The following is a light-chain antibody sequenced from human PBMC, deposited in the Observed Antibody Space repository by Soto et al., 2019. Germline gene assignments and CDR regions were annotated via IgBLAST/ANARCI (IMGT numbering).Light chain of an antibody. Sequence: DIQMTQSPSTLSASVGDRVTITCRASQSIRTWLAWYQQKPGKAPQLLIYDASTLESGVPSRFSGSGSGTEFTLTISSLQPDDFATYYCQQYNNYSTFGQGTRLEI. CDR1: QSIRTW. V-gene: IGKV1-5*01. J-gene: IGKJ5*01. CDR2: DAS. CDR3: QQYNNYST.